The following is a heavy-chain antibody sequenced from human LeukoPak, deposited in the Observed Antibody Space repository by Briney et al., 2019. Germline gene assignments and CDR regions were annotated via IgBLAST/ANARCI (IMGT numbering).Heavy chain of an antibody. CDR3: ARIEYYYDSSGYYLPY. CDR2: INPNSGGT. V-gene: IGHV1-2*02. J-gene: IGHJ4*02. CDR1: GYTFTGYY. D-gene: IGHD3-22*01. Sequence: ASVKVSCKASGYTFTGYYMHWVRQAPGQGLEWMGWINPNSGGTNYAQKFQGRVTMTRDTSISTAYMELSGLRSDDTAVYYCARIEYYYDSSGYYLPYWGQGTLVTVSS.